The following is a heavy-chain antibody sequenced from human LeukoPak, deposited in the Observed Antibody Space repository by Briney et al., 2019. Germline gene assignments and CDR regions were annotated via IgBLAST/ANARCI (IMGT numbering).Heavy chain of an antibody. J-gene: IGHJ4*02. CDR2: IYHDGTT. V-gene: IGHV4-39*07. CDR1: GGSISSSSYL. CDR3: ARWADY. Sequence: SETLSLTCTVSGGSISSSSYLWGWIRQPPGKGLEWIGYIYHDGTTYYNPSLKSRVTISVDRSKNQLSLQLTSVTAADTAVYYCARWADYWGQGTLVTVSS.